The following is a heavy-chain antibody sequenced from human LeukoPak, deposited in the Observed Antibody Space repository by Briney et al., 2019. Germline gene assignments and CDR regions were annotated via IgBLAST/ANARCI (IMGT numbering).Heavy chain of an antibody. CDR2: ISGSGGST. D-gene: IGHD3-10*01. Sequence: PGGSLRLSCAASGFTFSSYAMSWVRHAPAKGLEWVSAISGSGGSTYYADSVKGRFTISRDNSKNTLYLQMNSLRAEDTAVYYCAKSLGYGSGRRAFDYWGQGTLVTVSS. CDR3: AKSLGYGSGRRAFDY. V-gene: IGHV3-23*01. CDR1: GFTFSSYA. J-gene: IGHJ4*02.